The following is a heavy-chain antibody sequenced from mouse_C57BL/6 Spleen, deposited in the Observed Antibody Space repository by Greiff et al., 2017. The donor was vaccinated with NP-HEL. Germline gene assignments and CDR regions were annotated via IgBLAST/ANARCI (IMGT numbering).Heavy chain of an antibody. CDR3: TRGYAYYFDY. Sequence: VQLQQSGAELVRPGASVTLSCKASGYTFTDYEMHWVKQTPVHGLEWIGAIDPETGGTAYNQKFKGKAILTADKSSSTAYMELRSLTSEDSAVYYCTRGYAYYFDYWGQGTTLTVSS. CDR2: IDPETGGT. CDR1: GYTFTDYE. V-gene: IGHV1-15*01. J-gene: IGHJ2*01. D-gene: IGHD1-2*01.